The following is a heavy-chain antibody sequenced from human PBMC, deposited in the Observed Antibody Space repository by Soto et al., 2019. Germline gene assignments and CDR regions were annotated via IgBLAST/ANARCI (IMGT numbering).Heavy chain of an antibody. D-gene: IGHD3-3*01. CDR2: ISGSGGST. Sequence: EVQLLESGGGLVQPGGSLRLSCAASGFTFSSYAMSWVRQAPGKGLEWVSAISGSGGSTYYADSVKGRFTISRDNSKNTLYLQMNSLRAEDTAVYYCARARGGVLRFWRGYYYGMDVWGQGTTVTVSS. CDR1: GFTFSSYA. CDR3: ARARGGVLRFWRGYYYGMDV. V-gene: IGHV3-23*01. J-gene: IGHJ6*02.